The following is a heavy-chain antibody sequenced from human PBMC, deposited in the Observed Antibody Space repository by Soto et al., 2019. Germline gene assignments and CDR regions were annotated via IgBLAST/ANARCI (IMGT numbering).Heavy chain of an antibody. V-gene: IGHV3-23*01. J-gene: IGHJ4*02. CDR3: VRGVRLHFDL. CDR1: GFTFSTYA. CDR2: ISGSGNKT. Sequence: XGSLILSCGVSGFTFSTYAMSWVRQAPGKGLEWVSAISGSGNKTFYADSVKGRFTISRDNSKNTLHLHMSSLRVEDTAVYYCVRGVRLHFDLWGQGTLVTVSS.